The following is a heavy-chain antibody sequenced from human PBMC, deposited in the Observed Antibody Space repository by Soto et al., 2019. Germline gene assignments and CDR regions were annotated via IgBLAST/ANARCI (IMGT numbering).Heavy chain of an antibody. D-gene: IGHD3-10*01. Sequence: PGGSLRLSCVASGFTFSSYDMHWVRQATGKGLEWVSAIGTAGDTYYPGSVKGRFTISRENAKNSLYLQMNSLRAGDTAVYYCARGPDLPQQSGEWRYYYYYMDVWGKGTTVTVSS. CDR2: IGTAGDT. J-gene: IGHJ6*03. V-gene: IGHV3-13*01. CDR1: GFTFSSYD. CDR3: ARGPDLPQQSGEWRYYYYYMDV.